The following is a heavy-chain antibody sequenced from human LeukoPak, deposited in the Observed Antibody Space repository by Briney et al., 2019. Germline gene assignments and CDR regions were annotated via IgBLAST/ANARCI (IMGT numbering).Heavy chain of an antibody. CDR1: GFTVSSNY. CDR3: VRDFGFASKNPLDM. CDR2: IYSGGST. D-gene: IGHD3-10*01. Sequence: GGSLRLSCAASGFTVSSNYMSWVRQAPGRGLEWVSVIYSGGSTYYADSVKGRFTISRDNSKNTLYLQMNSLRAEDTAVYYCVRDFGFASKNPLDMWGQGTMVTVSS. V-gene: IGHV3-53*01. J-gene: IGHJ3*02.